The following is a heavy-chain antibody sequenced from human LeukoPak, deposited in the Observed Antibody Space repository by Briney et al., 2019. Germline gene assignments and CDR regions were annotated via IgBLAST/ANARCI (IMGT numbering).Heavy chain of an antibody. D-gene: IGHD5-24*01. Sequence: ASVKVSCKASGSSFTTYAMNWVRQAPGQGLEWLGWINTNTGNPTYAQGFTGRFVFSLDTSVNTAYMQINSLKAEDTAVYYCARIRDGYNPRLRILEYYFDYWGQGTLVTVSS. CDR3: ARIRDGYNPRLRILEYYFDY. V-gene: IGHV7-4-1*02. J-gene: IGHJ4*02. CDR1: GSSFTTYA. CDR2: INTNTGNP.